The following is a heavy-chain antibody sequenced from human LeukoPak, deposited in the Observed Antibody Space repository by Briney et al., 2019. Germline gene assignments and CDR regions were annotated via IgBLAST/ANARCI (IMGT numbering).Heavy chain of an antibody. CDR1: GFTFSSYG. CDR3: AKEVTPVSGPTYFVD. V-gene: IGHV3-30*18. CDR2: ISYDGRTH. J-gene: IGHJ4*02. Sequence: PGRSLRLSCAASGFTFSSYGMHWVRQAPGQGLEWVAVISYDGRTHIYADSVKGRLTVSRDNSKSTLYLEMNGLRADDTAMYYCAKEVTPVSGPTYFVDWGQGTLVTASS. D-gene: IGHD6-19*01.